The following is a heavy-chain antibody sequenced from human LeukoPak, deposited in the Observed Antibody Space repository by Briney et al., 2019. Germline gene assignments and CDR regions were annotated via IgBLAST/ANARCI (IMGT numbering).Heavy chain of an antibody. V-gene: IGHV4-4*07. D-gene: IGHD2-2*01. CDR3: ARDSRYCSSTSCDWWYFDL. Sequence: SETLSLTCTVSGGSISRYYWSWIRQPGGGGLEWIGRIYTCGRTNYNRSLKSGVSMSVDTSRNQFSLKLSSVTAADTDVYYCARDSRYCSSTSCDWWYFDLWGRGTLVTVSS. CDR1: GGSISRYY. CDR2: IYTCGRT. J-gene: IGHJ2*01.